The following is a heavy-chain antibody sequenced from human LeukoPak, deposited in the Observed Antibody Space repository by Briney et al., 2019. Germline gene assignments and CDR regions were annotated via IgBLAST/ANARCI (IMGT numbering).Heavy chain of an antibody. CDR1: GYAFMQYY. J-gene: IGHJ4*02. V-gene: IGHV1-2*02. D-gene: IGHD3-16*01. CDR3: ARDHAYNYDFDY. Sequence: ASVKVSCKSSGYAFMQYYIHWVRQAPGQGLEWMGWITPKTGGTNFARRFQGRVTLTRDTSINTVYVDLSGLRSDDTAIYYCARDHAYNYDFDYWGQGTLVTVSS. CDR2: ITPKTGGT.